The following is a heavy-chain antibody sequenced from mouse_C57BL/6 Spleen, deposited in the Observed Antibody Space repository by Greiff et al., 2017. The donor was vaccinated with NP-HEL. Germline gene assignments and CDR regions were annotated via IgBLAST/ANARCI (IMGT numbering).Heavy chain of an antibody. CDR2: ISYSGST. Sequence: EVQLQQSGPGMVKPSQSLSLTCTVTGYSITSGYDWHWIRHFPGNKLEWMGYISYSGSTNYNPSLKSRISITHDTSKNHFFLKLNSVTTEDTATYYCARGGLQYAMDYWGQGTSVTVSS. CDR3: ARGGLQYAMDY. J-gene: IGHJ4*01. CDR1: GYSITSGYD. D-gene: IGHD2-13*01. V-gene: IGHV3-1*01.